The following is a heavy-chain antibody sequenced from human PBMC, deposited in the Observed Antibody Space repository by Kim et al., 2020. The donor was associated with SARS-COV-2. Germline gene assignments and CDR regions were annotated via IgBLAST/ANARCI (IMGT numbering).Heavy chain of an antibody. V-gene: IGHV1-58*02. J-gene: IGHJ3*02. CDR3: AALGESFDSPGYHKGAFDI. CDR1: GFTFTSSA. Sequence: SVKVSCKASGFTFTSSAMQWVRQARGQRLEWIGWLVVGSGNTNYAQKFQERVTITRDMSTSTAYMELSSLRSEDTAVDYCAALGESFDSPGYHKGAFDIWGQGKMVTVAS. D-gene: IGHD6-19*01. CDR2: LVVGSGNT.